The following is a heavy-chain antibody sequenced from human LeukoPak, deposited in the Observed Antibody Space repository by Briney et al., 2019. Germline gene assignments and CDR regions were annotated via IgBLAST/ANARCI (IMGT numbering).Heavy chain of an antibody. CDR3: ATVYGSPLSIIAAASYYSDY. Sequence: ASVKVSCKVSGYTLTELSMHWVRQAPGKGLEWMGGFDPEDGETIYAQKFQGRVTMTEDTSTDTAYMELSSLRSEDTAVYYCATVYGSPLSIIAAASYYSDYWGQGTLVTVSS. J-gene: IGHJ4*02. V-gene: IGHV1-24*01. CDR1: GYTLTELS. CDR2: FDPEDGET. D-gene: IGHD6-13*01.